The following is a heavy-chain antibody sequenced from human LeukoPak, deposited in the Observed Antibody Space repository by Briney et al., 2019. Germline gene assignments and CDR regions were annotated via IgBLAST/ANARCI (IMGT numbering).Heavy chain of an antibody. D-gene: IGHD3-10*01. Sequence: ASAKVSCKASGYTFTGYYMHWVRQAPGQGLEWMGWINPNSGGTNYAQKFQGRVTMTRDTSISTAYMELSRLRSDDTAVYYCARLWFGELDDAFDIWGQGTMVTVSS. J-gene: IGHJ3*02. CDR3: ARLWFGELDDAFDI. CDR1: GYTFTGYY. CDR2: INPNSGGT. V-gene: IGHV1-2*02.